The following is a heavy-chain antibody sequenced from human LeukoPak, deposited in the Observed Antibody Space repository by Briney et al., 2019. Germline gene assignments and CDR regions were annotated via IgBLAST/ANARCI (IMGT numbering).Heavy chain of an antibody. Sequence: PGRSLRLSCAPSSFTFSNYGMHWVRQAPGKGLKWVAVIWFDGTSKYYADSVKGRFTISRDNSKNTLYLQMNSLRAEDTAVYYCAKGAHITMVRGALENLGQGTLVTVSS. V-gene: IGHV3-33*06. D-gene: IGHD3-10*01. CDR3: AKGAHITMVRGALEN. J-gene: IGHJ4*02. CDR1: SFTFSNYG. CDR2: IWFDGTSK.